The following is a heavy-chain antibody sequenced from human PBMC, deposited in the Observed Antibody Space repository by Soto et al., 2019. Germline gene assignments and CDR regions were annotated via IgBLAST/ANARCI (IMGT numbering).Heavy chain of an antibody. J-gene: IGHJ4*02. D-gene: IGHD6-19*01. CDR3: AHGAGWLFDY. CDR1: GFSLNTRAVG. CDR2: IYWDANK. Sequence: QITLEESGPAMVKPTQTLTLTCTFSGFSLNTRAVGVGWIRQPPGKALEWLAFIYWDANKYYSPSLKSRLTITKDTSKNQVVLTMTNTGPVDTATYYCAHGAGWLFDYWGQGTQVTVSS. V-gene: IGHV2-5*02.